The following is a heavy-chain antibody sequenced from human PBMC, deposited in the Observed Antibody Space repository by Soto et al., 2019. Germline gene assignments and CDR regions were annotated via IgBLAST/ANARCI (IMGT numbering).Heavy chain of an antibody. V-gene: IGHV1-69*04. D-gene: IGHD3-16*01. CDR1: GRTFSIYL. Sequence: PVKVYCKASGRTFSIYLSSWVRQTPGQGLEWMGRIIPILGIANYAQKFQGRVTITADKSTSTAYMELSRLRSEDAAVYYCARDRVTEYIWGSPNWFEPWGQRTLVTVS. J-gene: IGHJ5*02. CDR2: IIPILGIA. CDR3: ARDRVTEYIWGSPNWFEP.